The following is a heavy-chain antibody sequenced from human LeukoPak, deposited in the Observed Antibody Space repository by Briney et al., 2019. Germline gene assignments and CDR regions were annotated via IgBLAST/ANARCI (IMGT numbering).Heavy chain of an antibody. V-gene: IGHV1-69*13. Sequence: SVKVSCKASGGTFSSYAISWVRQAPGQGLEWMGGIIPIFGTANYAQKFQGRVTITADESTSTAYMELSSLRSEDTAVYYCARDLREGYYYYSMNVWGQGTTVTVSS. CDR1: GGTFSSYA. CDR2: IIPIFGTA. J-gene: IGHJ6*02. CDR3: ARDLREGYYYYSMNV.